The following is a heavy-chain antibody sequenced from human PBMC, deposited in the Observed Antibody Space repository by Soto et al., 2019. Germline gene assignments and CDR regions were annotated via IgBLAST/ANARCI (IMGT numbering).Heavy chain of an antibody. CDR3: AADISIVGATEAFDI. CDR1: GFTFTSSA. CDR2: IVVGSGNT. D-gene: IGHD1-26*01. V-gene: IGHV1-58*01. J-gene: IGHJ3*02. Sequence: VASVKVSCKASGFTFTSSAVQWVRQARGQRLEWIGWIVVGSGNTNYAQKFQERVTITRDMSTSTAYMELSSLRSEDTAVYYCAADISIVGATEAFDIWGQGTMVTVSS.